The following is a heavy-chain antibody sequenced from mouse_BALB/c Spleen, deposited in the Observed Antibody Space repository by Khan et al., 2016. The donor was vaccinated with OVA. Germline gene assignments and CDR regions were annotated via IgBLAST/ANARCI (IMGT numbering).Heavy chain of an antibody. V-gene: IGHV1-26*01. CDR2: INPNNGDT. Sequence: EVQLQQSGPELVKPGASVKMSCKASGYTFTDYYMKWLKQSHGKGLEWIGDINPNNGDTFYNQKFKDKATLTVDKSSSTAYMQLNSLTSEDSAVYYCASGLFDVWGAGTTVTVSS. CDR3: ASGLFDV. CDR1: GYTFTDYY. J-gene: IGHJ1*01.